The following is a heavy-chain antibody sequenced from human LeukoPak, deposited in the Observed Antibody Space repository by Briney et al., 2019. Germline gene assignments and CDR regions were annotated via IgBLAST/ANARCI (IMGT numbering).Heavy chain of an antibody. J-gene: IGHJ4*02. CDR3: ARGTPGDPSNFDY. V-gene: IGHV3-53*01. Sequence: GGSLRLSCAASGFTVSSNYMSWVRQAPGKGLEWVSVIYSGGSTYYADSVKGRFTISRDNSKNTLYLQMNSLRAEDTAVYYCARGTPGDPSNFDYWGQGTLVPVSS. D-gene: IGHD7-27*01. CDR1: GFTVSSNY. CDR2: IYSGGST.